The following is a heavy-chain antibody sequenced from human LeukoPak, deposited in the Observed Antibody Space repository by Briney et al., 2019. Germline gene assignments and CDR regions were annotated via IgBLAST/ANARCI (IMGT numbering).Heavy chain of an antibody. CDR1: GYTFTGYY. CDR2: INPNSGGT. CDR3: ARGLDYGDYSFDY. Sequence: ASVKVSCKASGYTFTGYYMHWVRQAPGQGLEWMGWINPNSGGTNYAQKFQGRVTMTRDTSISTAYMELSRLRSDDTAVYYCARGLDYGDYSFDYCGQGTLVTVSS. V-gene: IGHV1-2*02. D-gene: IGHD4-17*01. J-gene: IGHJ4*02.